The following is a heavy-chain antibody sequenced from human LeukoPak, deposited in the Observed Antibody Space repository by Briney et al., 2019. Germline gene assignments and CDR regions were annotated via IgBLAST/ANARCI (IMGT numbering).Heavy chain of an antibody. V-gene: IGHV3-15*01. CDR1: GLTSTYAW. CDR3: ARVFAVVSPALNS. Sequence: GGSLRLSCAASGLTSTYAWMTWVRQAPGKGLEWVGRITSKTSGGTIDYAAPVKGRFTISRDDSKNPVFLQMSSVKAEDTALYYCARVFAVVSPALNSWGQGTLVTVSS. D-gene: IGHD4-23*01. J-gene: IGHJ4*02. CDR2: ITSKTSGGTI.